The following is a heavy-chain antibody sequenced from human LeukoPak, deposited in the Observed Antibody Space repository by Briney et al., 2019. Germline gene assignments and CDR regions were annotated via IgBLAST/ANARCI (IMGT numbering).Heavy chain of an antibody. CDR3: ATIFGVDDDAFDI. J-gene: IGHJ3*02. V-gene: IGHV1-8*01. CDR2: MNPNSGNT. Sequence: GASVKVSCKASGYTFTSYDIHWVRQATGQGLEWMGWMNPNSGNTGYAQKFQGRVTMTRNTSISTAYMELSSLRSEDTAVYYCATIFGVDDDAFDIWGQGTMVTVSS. CDR1: GYTFTSYD. D-gene: IGHD3-3*01.